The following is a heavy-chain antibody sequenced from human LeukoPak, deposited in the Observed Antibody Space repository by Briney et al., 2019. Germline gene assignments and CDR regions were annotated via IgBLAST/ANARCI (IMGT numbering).Heavy chain of an antibody. D-gene: IGHD3-10*01. CDR3: AREGYGSGSHYTFDY. CDR2: VNPYNGDT. V-gene: IGHV1-2*06. Sequence: ASVKVSCKASGYTFTDYYMHWVRQAPGQGLEWMGRVNPYNGDTSYTQKFQGRVTVTRDTSINAAYRELSRLRSDDTAVYYCAREGYGSGSHYTFDYWGQGTLVTVSS. CDR1: GYTFTDYY. J-gene: IGHJ4*02.